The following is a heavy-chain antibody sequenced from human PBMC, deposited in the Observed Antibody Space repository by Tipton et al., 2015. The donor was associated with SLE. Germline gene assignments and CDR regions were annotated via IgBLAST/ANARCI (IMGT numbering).Heavy chain of an antibody. Sequence: QLVQSGAEVKKPGASVKVSCKASGYTFTSYGISWVRQAPGQGLEWMGWISAYNGNTNYAQKLQGRVTMTTDTSTSTAYMELRSLRSDDTAVYYCARPGYCSSTSCRWEAFDIWGQGTMVTVSS. D-gene: IGHD2-2*01. V-gene: IGHV1-18*01. CDR3: ARPGYCSSTSCRWEAFDI. J-gene: IGHJ3*02. CDR1: GYTFTSYG. CDR2: ISAYNGNT.